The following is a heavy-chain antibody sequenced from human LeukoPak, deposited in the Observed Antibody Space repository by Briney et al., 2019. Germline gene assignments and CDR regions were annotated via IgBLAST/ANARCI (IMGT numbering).Heavy chain of an antibody. Sequence: PSETLSLTCTVSGVSISSDFWSWIRQPPGKGLEWIGYIFYTGTTTYNTSLSSRVTISVDTSKNRFSLKLSSVTAADTAVYYCARLGYCSGGSCYSDAFDIWGQGTMVTVSS. CDR1: GVSISSDF. D-gene: IGHD2-15*01. V-gene: IGHV4-59*08. J-gene: IGHJ3*02. CDR2: IFYTGTT. CDR3: ARLGYCSGGSCYSDAFDI.